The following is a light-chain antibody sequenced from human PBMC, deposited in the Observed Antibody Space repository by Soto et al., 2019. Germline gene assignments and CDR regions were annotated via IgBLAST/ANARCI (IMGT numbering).Light chain of an antibody. CDR1: QSIATY. V-gene: IGKV1-39*01. CDR3: QQTYSTPRT. J-gene: IGKJ1*01. Sequence: QMTQSRSSLSASVGGRVTITCRAGQSIATYLNWYQQKPGKAPKLLIYAASILHSGVPSGFSGSGSGTDFTLTINYLQPEDFATYYCQQTYSTPRTFGQGTKVDIK. CDR2: AAS.